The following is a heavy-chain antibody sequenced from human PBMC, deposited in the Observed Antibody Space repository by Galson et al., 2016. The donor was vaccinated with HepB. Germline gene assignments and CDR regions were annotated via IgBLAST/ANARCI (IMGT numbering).Heavy chain of an antibody. J-gene: IGHJ4*02. Sequence: SLRLSCAASGFSFSNSGMSWVRQAPGRGLEWVSGITRGGDATHYADCVKGRFTISRDNSKNTLYLYMNSLSAGDTAVYYCGKHGGFDYWGQGALVTVSS. CDR3: GKHGGFDY. CDR1: GFSFSNSG. V-gene: IGHV3-23*01. CDR2: ITRGGDAT. D-gene: IGHD3-16*01.